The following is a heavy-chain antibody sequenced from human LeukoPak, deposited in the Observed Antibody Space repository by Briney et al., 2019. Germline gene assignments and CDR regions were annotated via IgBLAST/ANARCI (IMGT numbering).Heavy chain of an antibody. CDR1: VGSKRPNY. D-gene: IGHD3-22*01. J-gene: IGHJ5*02. CDR3: AKMWGHCYESRTYYPNWSHH. Sequence: PSETLSLTCTVSVGSKRPNYSRWRRQAPQKGLEWIGYVYHSGRTNVGPSLKSRATISVDMSQNQIYLKLTSVTAADTALYYCAKMWGHCYESRTYYPNWSHHWGQGILVTVSS. V-gene: IGHV4-59*01. CDR2: VYHSGRT.